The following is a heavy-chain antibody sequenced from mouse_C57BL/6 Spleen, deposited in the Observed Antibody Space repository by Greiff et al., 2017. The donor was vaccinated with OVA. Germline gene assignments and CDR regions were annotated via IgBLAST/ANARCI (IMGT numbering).Heavy chain of an antibody. CDR2: IDPETGGT. Sequence: VQLQQSGAELVRPGASVTLSCKASGYTFTDYEMHWVKQTPVHGLEWIGAIDPETGGTAYNQKFKGKAILTADKSSSTAYMELRSLTSEDSAVYYCTRAYYSSSYVVDYWGQGTTLTVSS. CDR1: GYTFTDYE. D-gene: IGHD1-1*01. CDR3: TRAYYSSSYVVDY. J-gene: IGHJ2*01. V-gene: IGHV1-15*01.